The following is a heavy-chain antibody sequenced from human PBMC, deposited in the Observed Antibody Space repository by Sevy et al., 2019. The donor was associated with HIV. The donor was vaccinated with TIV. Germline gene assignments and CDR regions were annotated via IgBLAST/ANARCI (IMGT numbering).Heavy chain of an antibody. Sequence: SETLSLTCTVSGGSISSSSYYWGWIRQPPGKGLEWIGSIYYSGSTYYNPSLKSRVTISVDTSKNQFSLKLSSVTAADTAVYYCASSTLYGFYYFDYWGQGTLVTVFS. J-gene: IGHJ4*02. CDR3: ASSTLYGFYYFDY. CDR2: IYYSGST. D-gene: IGHD3-10*01. V-gene: IGHV4-39*01. CDR1: GGSISSSSYY.